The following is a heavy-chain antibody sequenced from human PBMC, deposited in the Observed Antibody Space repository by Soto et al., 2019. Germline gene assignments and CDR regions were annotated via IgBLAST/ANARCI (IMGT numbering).Heavy chain of an antibody. CDR2: IYRSGTT. J-gene: IGHJ5*01. V-gene: IGHV4-4*02. Sequence: SETLSLTCAVSGGSFTSNNWWTWVRQPPGQRLERIGEIYRSGTTNYKPSLKSRVTISADKSQNQFSLKLTSVTAADTAVYYGACCLVFGVAIRFFESWGQGTLVTVSS. CDR3: ACCLVFGVAIRFFES. D-gene: IGHD3-3*01. CDR1: GGSFTSNNW.